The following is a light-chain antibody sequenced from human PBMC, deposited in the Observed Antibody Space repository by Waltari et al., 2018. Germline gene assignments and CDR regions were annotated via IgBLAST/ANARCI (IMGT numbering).Light chain of an antibody. CDR1: QNINRW. Sequence: DIQMTQSPSTLSASVGERVTITCRASQNINRWLAWYQQKPGKAPNLLIYKTSSLESGVPSRFSGSGSGTECTLTIDTLQPDDFATYHCQQYKSYPWTFGQGTKVEI. J-gene: IGKJ1*01. CDR3: QQYKSYPWT. V-gene: IGKV1-5*03. CDR2: KTS.